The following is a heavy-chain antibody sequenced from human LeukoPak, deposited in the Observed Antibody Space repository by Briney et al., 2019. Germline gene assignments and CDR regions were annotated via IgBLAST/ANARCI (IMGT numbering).Heavy chain of an antibody. V-gene: IGHV3-23*01. Sequence: GGSLRLPCAASGFTFSNYAMSWVRQAPGKGLEWVSGISGRGGSTYYADSVKGRFAISRDNSKNTLYLQLISPRAEDTAVYYCAKDAVGTTFGYYFDYWGQGALVTVSS. D-gene: IGHD1-26*01. CDR3: AKDAVGTTFGYYFDY. J-gene: IGHJ4*02. CDR2: ISGRGGST. CDR1: GFTFSNYA.